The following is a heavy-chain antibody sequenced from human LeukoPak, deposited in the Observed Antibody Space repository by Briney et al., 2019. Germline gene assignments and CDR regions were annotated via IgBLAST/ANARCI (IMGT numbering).Heavy chain of an antibody. Sequence: GRSLRLSCAASGFTFSSYALYWVRQAPGKGLDWVAVISFDGSNKYYADSVKGRFTISRDNSKKTLHLQMNSLRAEDTAVYYCAREPYDRSGYYFGAFDIWGQGTMVTVSS. CDR2: ISFDGSNK. CDR3: AREPYDRSGYYFGAFDI. V-gene: IGHV3-30-3*01. CDR1: GFTFSSYA. D-gene: IGHD3-22*01. J-gene: IGHJ3*02.